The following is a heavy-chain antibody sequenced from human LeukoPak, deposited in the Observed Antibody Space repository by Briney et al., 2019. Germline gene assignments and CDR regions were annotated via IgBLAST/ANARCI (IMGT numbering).Heavy chain of an antibody. D-gene: IGHD2-15*01. J-gene: IGHJ4*02. V-gene: IGHV1-46*01. CDR2: INPSGGST. Sequence: GASVKVSCKASGYTFTSYYMHWVRQAPGQGLEWMGIINPSGGSTSYAQKFQGRVTMTRDTSTSTVYIELSSLRSEDTAVYYCARAPGGGYLFDYWGQGTLVTVSS. CDR3: ARAPGGGYLFDY. CDR1: GYTFTSYY.